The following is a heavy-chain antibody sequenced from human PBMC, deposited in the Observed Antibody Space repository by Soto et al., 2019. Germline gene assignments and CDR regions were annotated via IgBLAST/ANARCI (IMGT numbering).Heavy chain of an antibody. J-gene: IGHJ6*02. V-gene: IGHV3-30*18. D-gene: IGHD6-13*01. Sequence: WGSLRLSCAASGFTFIHYDIRCVRQAPGKGLEWVAVISFDGRNTYYGDSVKGRFTISRDKSKNKLYLQMNSLRAEDTAVYYCAKPIVAAGYYGMDVWGQGTTVTVSS. CDR1: GFTFIHYD. CDR2: ISFDGRNT. CDR3: AKPIVAAGYYGMDV.